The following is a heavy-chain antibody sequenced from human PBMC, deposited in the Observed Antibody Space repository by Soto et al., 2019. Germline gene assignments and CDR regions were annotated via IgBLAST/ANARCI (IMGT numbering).Heavy chain of an antibody. CDR2: INPSGGRT. V-gene: IGHV1-46*01. D-gene: IGHD3-22*01. CDR3: ARGDTNYYDSSGYSRNFDY. Sequence: ASVKVSCKASGYTFTSYYMHWVRQAPGQGLEWMGIINPSGGRTSYAQKFQGRVTMTRDTSTSAVYMELSSLRSEDTAVYYCARGDTNYYDSSGYSRNFDYWGQGTLVTVSS. CDR1: GYTFTSYY. J-gene: IGHJ4*02.